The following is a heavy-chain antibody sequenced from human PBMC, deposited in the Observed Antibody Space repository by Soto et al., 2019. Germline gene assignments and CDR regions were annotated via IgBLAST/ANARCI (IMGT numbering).Heavy chain of an antibody. V-gene: IGHV4-34*01. CDR3: ARGPIMITFGGVIVIDYYYYMDV. D-gene: IGHD3-16*02. CDR1: GGSFSGYY. Sequence: SETLSLTCAVYGGSFSGYYWSWIRQPPGKGLEWIGEINHSGSTNYNPSLKSRVTISVDTSKNQFSLKLSSVTAADTAVYYCARGPIMITFGGVIVIDYYYYMDVWGKGTTVTVSS. J-gene: IGHJ6*03. CDR2: INHSGST.